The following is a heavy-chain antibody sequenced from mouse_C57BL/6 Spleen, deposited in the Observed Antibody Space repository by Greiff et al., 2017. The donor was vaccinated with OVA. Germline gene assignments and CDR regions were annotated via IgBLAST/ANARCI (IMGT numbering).Heavy chain of an antibody. CDR2: INPGSGGT. V-gene: IGHV1-54*01. CDR3: ARTMVTHFDY. CDR1: GYAFTNYL. D-gene: IGHD2-2*01. Sequence: VKLQESGAELVRPGTSVKVSCKASGYAFTNYLIEWVKQRPGQGLEWIGVINPGSGGTNYNEKFKGKATLTADKSSSTAYMQLSSLTSEDSAVYFCARTMVTHFDYWGKGTTLTVSS. J-gene: IGHJ2*01.